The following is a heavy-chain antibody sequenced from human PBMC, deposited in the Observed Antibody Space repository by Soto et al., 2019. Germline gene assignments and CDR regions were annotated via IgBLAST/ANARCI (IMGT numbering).Heavy chain of an antibody. J-gene: IGHJ6*02. D-gene: IGHD2-15*01. CDR2: INPNSGGT. V-gene: IGHV1-2*04. CDR1: GYTFTGYY. CDR3: ARECGGYCSGGSFLYGMDV. Sequence: ASVKVSCKASGYTFTGYYMHWVRQAPGQGLEWMGWINPNSGGTNYAQKFQGWVTMTRDTSISTAYMELSRLRSDDTAVYYCARECGGYCSGGSFLYGMDVWGQGTTVNVSS.